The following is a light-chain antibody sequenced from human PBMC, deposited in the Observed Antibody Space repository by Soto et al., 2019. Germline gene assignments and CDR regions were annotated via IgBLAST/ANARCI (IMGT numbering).Light chain of an antibody. CDR3: QKLNTYPLT. Sequence: DIQMTQSPSTLSGSVGDRVTITCRASQTISSWLAWYQQKPGKAPKLLIYKASTLKSGVPSRFSGSGSGTEFTLTISSLQPDDFARYYCQKLNTYPLTFGQGTRLEIK. J-gene: IGKJ5*01. CDR1: QTISSW. CDR2: KAS. V-gene: IGKV1-5*03.